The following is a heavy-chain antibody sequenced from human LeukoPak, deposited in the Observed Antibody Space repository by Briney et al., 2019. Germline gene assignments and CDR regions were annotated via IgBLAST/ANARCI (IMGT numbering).Heavy chain of an antibody. CDR2: IYTSGST. D-gene: IGHD1-26*01. J-gene: IGHJ4*02. V-gene: IGHV4-4*07. CDR1: GGSISSYY. Sequence: SETLSLTCTVSGGSISSYYWSWIRQPAGKGLEWIGRIYTSGSTNYNPSLKSRVTISVDTSKNQFSLKLSSVTAADTAVYYCARNNNPKVGATPLLFDYWGQGTLVTVSS. CDR3: ARNNNPKVGATPLLFDY.